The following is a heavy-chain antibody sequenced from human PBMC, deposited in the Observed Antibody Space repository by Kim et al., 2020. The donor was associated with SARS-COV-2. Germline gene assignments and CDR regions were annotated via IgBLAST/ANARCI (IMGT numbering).Heavy chain of an antibody. D-gene: IGHD2-15*01. J-gene: IGHJ4*02. CDR3: TTGRGVVVVAATNSFDY. Sequence: VKGRFTISRDDSKNTLYLQMNSLKTEDTAVYYCTTGRGVVVVAATNSFDYWGQGTLVTVSS. V-gene: IGHV3-15*01.